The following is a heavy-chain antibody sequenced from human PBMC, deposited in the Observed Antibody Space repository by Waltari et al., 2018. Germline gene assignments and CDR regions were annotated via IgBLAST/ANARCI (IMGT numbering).Heavy chain of an antibody. CDR3: ARTPRKLVGNSWFDP. CDR2: IYYSGST. CDR1: GGSISSSSYY. Sequence: QLQLQESGPGLVKPSETLSLTCPVSGGSISSSSYYWGWIRQPPGKGLEWIGSIYYSGSTYYNPSLKSRVTISVDTSRNQFSLKLSSVTAADTAVYYCARTPRKLVGNSWFDPWGQGTLVTVSS. J-gene: IGHJ5*02. V-gene: IGHV4-39*07. D-gene: IGHD6-6*01.